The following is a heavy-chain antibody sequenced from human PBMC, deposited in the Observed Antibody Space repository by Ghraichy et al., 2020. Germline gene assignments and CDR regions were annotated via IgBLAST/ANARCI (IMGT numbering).Heavy chain of an antibody. CDR1: GLTFSSYS. Sequence: GGSLRLSCAASGLTFSSYSMNWARQAPGKGLEWLSYFSSSGRTIYYADSVKGRFTISRDNAKNSLYLQMDSLRDEDTAVYYCARGGYGDYYYDSWGQGTLVTVSS. V-gene: IGHV3-48*02. CDR2: FSSSGRTI. D-gene: IGHD4-17*01. CDR3: ARGGYGDYYYDS. J-gene: IGHJ4*02.